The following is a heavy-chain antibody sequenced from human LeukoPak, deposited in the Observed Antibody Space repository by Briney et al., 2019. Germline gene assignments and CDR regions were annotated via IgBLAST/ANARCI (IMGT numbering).Heavy chain of an antibody. CDR2: TYTSGST. D-gene: IGHD2-2*01. V-gene: IGHV4-4*07. J-gene: IGHJ4*02. Sequence: PSETLSLSCTVSGGSISSYFWSWIRQPAGKGLEWIARTYTSGSTTYNPSPKSRVTMSVDTSNNQFSLKLSSVTVADTAVYYCAREGHCSSTNYYGRNFSLDYWGQGTLVTVSS. CDR3: AREGHCSSTNYYGRNFSLDY. CDR1: GGSISSYF.